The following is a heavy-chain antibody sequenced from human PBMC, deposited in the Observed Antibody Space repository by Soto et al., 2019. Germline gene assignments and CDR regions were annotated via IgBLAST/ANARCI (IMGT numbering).Heavy chain of an antibody. CDR3: AKPISGHYAPSDH. V-gene: IGHV3-23*01. CDR1: GFTFSSFA. Sequence: GGSLRLSCAASGFTFSSFAMSWVRQAPGKVLEWVSVISDSGGSTYYADSVRGRFTISRDNSKSTLFLQMNSLKGDDTAIYYCAKPISGHYAPSDHWGQGTQVTVSS. CDR2: ISDSGGST. D-gene: IGHD3-22*01. J-gene: IGHJ4*02.